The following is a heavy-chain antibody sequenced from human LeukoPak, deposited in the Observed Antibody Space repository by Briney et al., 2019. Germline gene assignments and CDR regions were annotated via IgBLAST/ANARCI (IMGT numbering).Heavy chain of an antibody. J-gene: IGHJ4*02. CDR3: ARHRSKWLQSSFDY. D-gene: IGHD5-24*01. CDR2: INNSGST. V-gene: IGHV4-34*01. Sequence: SETLSLTCAVYGGSFSGYYWNWIRQPPGKGLEWIGEINNSGSTNYNPSLKSRVTISRDTSKNQFSLKLSSVTAADTAVYYCARHRSKWLQSSFDYWGQGTLVTVSS. CDR1: GGSFSGYY.